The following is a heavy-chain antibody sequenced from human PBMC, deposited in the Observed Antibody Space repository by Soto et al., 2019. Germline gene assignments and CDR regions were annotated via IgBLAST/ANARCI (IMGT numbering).Heavy chain of an antibody. CDR2: ISAHNGNT. D-gene: IGHD2-15*01. CDR1: GYAFTTYG. V-gene: IGHV1-18*01. CDR3: ARVWYGDY. J-gene: IGHJ4*02. Sequence: QVHLVQSGAEVKKPGASVKVSCQGSGYAFTTYGITWVRQAPGQGLEWMGWISAHNGNTNYAQKLQGRVTVTRDTSTSTAYMELMSLRYDDTAVYYCARVWYGDYWGQGALVTVSS.